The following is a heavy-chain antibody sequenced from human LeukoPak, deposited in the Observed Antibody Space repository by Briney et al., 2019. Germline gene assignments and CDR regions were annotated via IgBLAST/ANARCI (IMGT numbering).Heavy chain of an antibody. Sequence: SETLTLICSVSAGAIIPFYWNWIRQPAGKGLEWIGRIYSSGSTKYNPSLKSRVTMSVDTSKNQFSLKLSSVTAADTSVYYCAKDYYASSEGWFDPWGQGTLLTVSS. V-gene: IGHV4-4*07. D-gene: IGHD3-22*01. CDR3: AKDYYASSEGWFDP. CDR1: AGAIIPFY. J-gene: IGHJ5*02. CDR2: IYSSGST.